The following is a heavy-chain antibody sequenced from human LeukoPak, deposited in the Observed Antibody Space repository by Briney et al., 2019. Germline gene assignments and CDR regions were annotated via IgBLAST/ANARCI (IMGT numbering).Heavy chain of an antibody. CDR1: GYTFTGYY. V-gene: IGHV1-2*02. D-gene: IGHD3-22*01. CDR3: ATASLYYYDSSGSDAFDI. Sequence: ASVKVSCKASGYTFTGYYMHWVRQPPGQGLEWMGWINPNSGGTNYAQKFQGRVTMTRDTSISTAYMELSRLRSDDTAVYYCATASLYYYDSSGSDAFDIWGQGTMVTVSS. J-gene: IGHJ3*02. CDR2: INPNSGGT.